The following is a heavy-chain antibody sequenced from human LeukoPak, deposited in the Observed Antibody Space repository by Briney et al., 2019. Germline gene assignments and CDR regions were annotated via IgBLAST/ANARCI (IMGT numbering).Heavy chain of an antibody. D-gene: IGHD2-15*01. CDR2: IYTSGST. V-gene: IGHV4-61*02. Sequence: PSETLSLTCTVSGGSISSGSYYWSWIRQPAGKGLEWIGRIYTSGSTNYNPSLKSRVTISVDTSKNQFSLKLSSVTAADTAVYYCARAPDEHHCSGGSCYSRAFDIWGQGTMVTVSS. CDR3: ARAPDEHHCSGGSCYSRAFDI. J-gene: IGHJ3*02. CDR1: GGSISSGSYY.